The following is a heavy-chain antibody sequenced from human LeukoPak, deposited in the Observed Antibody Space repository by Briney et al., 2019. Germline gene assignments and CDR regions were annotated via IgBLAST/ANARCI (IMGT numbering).Heavy chain of an antibody. V-gene: IGHV1-18*01. Sequence: ASVTVSFTASGYTFTTYGISWVRQAPGQGLEWMGWISAYSANTNYIQSLQGRVTISTDTSTSTAYMELRSLRSGDTGVYYCARVLPRLSWGEFDYWGQGTLVTVSS. D-gene: IGHD3-16*01. CDR3: ARVLPRLSWGEFDY. CDR2: ISAYSANT. J-gene: IGHJ4*02. CDR1: GYTFTTYG.